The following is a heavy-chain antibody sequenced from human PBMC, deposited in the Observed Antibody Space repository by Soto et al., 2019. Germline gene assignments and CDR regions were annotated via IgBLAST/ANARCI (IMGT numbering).Heavy chain of an antibody. V-gene: IGHV1-69*12. D-gene: IGHD3-3*02. J-gene: IGHJ3*02. CDR2: IIPILGTA. CDR3: ASGQHCLAHDAFHI. CDR1: GGTFSSYA. Sequence: QVQLVQSGAEVKKPGSSVKVSCKASGGTFSSYAISWVRQAPGQGLEWMGGIIPILGTANYAQQFQGRVTITADESTSTAYVELNSMRSEDTAVYYGASGQHCLAHDAFHIWGHGTMVTVSS.